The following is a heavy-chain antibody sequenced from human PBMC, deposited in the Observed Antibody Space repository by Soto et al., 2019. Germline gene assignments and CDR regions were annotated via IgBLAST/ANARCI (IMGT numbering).Heavy chain of an antibody. V-gene: IGHV3-30*18. J-gene: IGHJ5*02. CDR3: AKPRASLPWPTFDP. CDR2: ITPDGSNI. CDR1: GFTFSSYG. D-gene: IGHD3-16*01. Sequence: QVKLVESGGGVVQPGRSLRLSCAASGFTFSSYGMHWVRQAPGKGLEWVAVITPDGSNIDYADSVKGRFTISRDNSKNTLYLQMNSLRVEDTAVYYCAKPRASLPWPTFDPWGPGTLVTVSS.